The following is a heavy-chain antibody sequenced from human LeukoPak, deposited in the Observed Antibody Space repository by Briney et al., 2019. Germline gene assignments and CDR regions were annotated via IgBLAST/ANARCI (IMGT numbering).Heavy chain of an antibody. CDR3: ARSPYSYGYGGRYYYYYMDS. CDR1: GFTFSSYS. V-gene: IGHV3-48*01. CDR2: ISSSSSTI. J-gene: IGHJ6*03. Sequence: GGSLRLSCAASGFTFSSYSMNWVRQAPGKGLEWVSYISSSSSTIYYADSVKGRFTISRDNAKHSLYLQMNSLRAEDTAVYYCARSPYSYGYGGRYYYYYMDSCGKETTVTVSS. D-gene: IGHD5-18*01.